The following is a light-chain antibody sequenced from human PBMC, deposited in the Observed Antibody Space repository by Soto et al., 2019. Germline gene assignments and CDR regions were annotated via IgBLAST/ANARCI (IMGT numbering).Light chain of an antibody. CDR2: AAS. CDR1: QSVSGY. V-gene: IGKV1-33*01. J-gene: IGKJ4*01. Sequence: DIQMTQSPSSLSASVGDRVTITCRTSQSVSGYLNWYQQEPGKAPKLLIYAASSLQSGVPSRFSGSGSGTDFTFTISSLQPEDIATYYCQQYDNLPLTFGGGTKVDIK. CDR3: QQYDNLPLT.